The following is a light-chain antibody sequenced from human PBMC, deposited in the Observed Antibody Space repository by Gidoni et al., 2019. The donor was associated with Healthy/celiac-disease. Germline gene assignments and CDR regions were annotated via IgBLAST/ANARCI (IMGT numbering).Light chain of an antibody. J-gene: IGKJ1*01. Sequence: DIGMTQSPPSLPVTPGEPASISCRSSQSLLHSNGYNYLDWYLQKPGQSPQLLIYLGSNRASGVPDRFSGSGSGTDFTLKISRVEAEDVGVYYCMQALQTPCTFXQXTKVEIK. CDR2: LGS. CDR3: MQALQTPCT. CDR1: QSLLHSNGYNY. V-gene: IGKV2-28*01.